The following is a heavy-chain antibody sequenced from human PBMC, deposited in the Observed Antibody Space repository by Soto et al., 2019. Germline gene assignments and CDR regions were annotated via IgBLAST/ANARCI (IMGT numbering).Heavy chain of an antibody. CDR1: GGPITTGNYY. Sequence: QLQLQESGPGLVKPSETLSLTCTVSGGPITTGNYYWSWIRQPPGEGLEWIGTIHYTGKTYYNPSLKPRLTISVDTSQNQFSLTLTSVTAAETAVYYCVRLGHSTARVTWFDPWGQGILVAVSS. J-gene: IGHJ5*02. V-gene: IGHV4-39*01. D-gene: IGHD6-13*01. CDR2: IHYTGKT. CDR3: VRLGHSTARVTWFDP.